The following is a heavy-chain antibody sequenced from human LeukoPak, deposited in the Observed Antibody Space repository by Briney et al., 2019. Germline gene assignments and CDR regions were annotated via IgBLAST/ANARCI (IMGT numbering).Heavy chain of an antibody. Sequence: SETLSLTCTVSGGSISSYYWSWIRQPPGKGLEWIGYIYYSGSTNYNPSLKSRVTISIDTSKNHFSLNLTAVTAADTAIDYCARTGSGRDYYGMDVWGQGTSVTVSS. CDR2: IYYSGST. V-gene: IGHV4-59*01. CDR3: ARTGSGRDYYGMDV. J-gene: IGHJ6*02. CDR1: GGSISSYY. D-gene: IGHD1-26*01.